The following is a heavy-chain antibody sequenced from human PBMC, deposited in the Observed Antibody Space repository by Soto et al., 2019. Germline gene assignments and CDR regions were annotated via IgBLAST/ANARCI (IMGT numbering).Heavy chain of an antibody. CDR2: IYYSGST. CDR1: GGSISSYY. Sequence: SETLSLTCTVSGGSISSYYWSWIRQPPGKRLDWIGYIYYSGSTNYNPSLKSRVTISVDTSKNQFSLKLNSVTAADTAVYYCARGSTIDYYYFYYYMDVWGKGTTVTVSS. V-gene: IGHV4-59*01. J-gene: IGHJ6*03. D-gene: IGHD3-3*01. CDR3: ARGSTIDYYYFYYYMDV.